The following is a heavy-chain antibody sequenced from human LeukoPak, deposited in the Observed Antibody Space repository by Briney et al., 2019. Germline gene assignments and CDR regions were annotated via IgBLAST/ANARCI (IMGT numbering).Heavy chain of an antibody. CDR2: INWNGGST. V-gene: IGHV3-20*04. CDR3: ATHKKTTVISLYYYYMDV. J-gene: IGHJ6*03. D-gene: IGHD4-17*01. Sequence: PGGSLRLSCAASGFTFDDYGMSWVRQAPGKGLEWVSGINWNGGSTGYADSVKGRFTISRDNAKNSLYLQMNSLRAEDTAVYYCATHKKTTVISLYYYYMDVWGKGTTVTISS. CDR1: GFTFDDYG.